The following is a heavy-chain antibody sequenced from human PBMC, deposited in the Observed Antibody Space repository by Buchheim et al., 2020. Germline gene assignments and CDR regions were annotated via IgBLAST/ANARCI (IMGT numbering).Heavy chain of an antibody. V-gene: IGHV3-74*01. D-gene: IGHD6-13*01. J-gene: IGHJ6*02. CDR1: GFTFSSHW. CDR3: ARDWGGGGSSWTIVEIGLDV. CDR2: IKGDGSST. Sequence: EAQLVESGGGLVQPGGSLRLSCAASGFTFSSHWMHWVRQGPGKGLVWVSRIKGDGSSTNYADSVKGRFTVSRDNAKNMLYLQMNSRRAEDTAVYYCARDWGGGGSSWTIVEIGLDVWGQGTT.